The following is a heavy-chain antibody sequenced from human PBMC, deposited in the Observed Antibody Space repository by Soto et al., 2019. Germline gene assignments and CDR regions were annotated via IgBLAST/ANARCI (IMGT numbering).Heavy chain of an antibody. V-gene: IGHV1-2*02. CDR2: INPNSGDT. CDR1: GYTFTGYY. J-gene: IGHJ6*02. Sequence: ASVKVSCKASGYTFTGYYVHWVRQAPGQGLEWMGWINPNSGDTYLAQRFQGRVTMNRDTSIGTAYMELRGLTSDDTAEYYCAKGGAIVAAGTRVYLYNAMDVWGQGTTITVSS. CDR3: AKGGAIVAAGTRVYLYNAMDV. D-gene: IGHD1-26*01.